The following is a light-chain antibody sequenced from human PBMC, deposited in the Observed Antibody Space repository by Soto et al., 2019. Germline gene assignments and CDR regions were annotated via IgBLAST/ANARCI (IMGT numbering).Light chain of an antibody. V-gene: IGKV3-20*01. J-gene: IGKJ2*01. CDR3: QLYGSSLYT. Sequence: EIVLTQSPGTLSLSPGERVILSCRASQSIASTYLTWYQQKPGQAPRLLIYGASRRATGIPDRFSGSGSGTDFSLTISRLEPEDFAVYYCQLYGSSLYTFGQGTKLEIK. CDR2: GAS. CDR1: QSIASTY.